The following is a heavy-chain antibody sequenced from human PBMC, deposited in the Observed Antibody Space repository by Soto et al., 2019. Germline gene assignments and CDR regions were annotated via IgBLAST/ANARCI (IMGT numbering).Heavy chain of an antibody. Sequence: PSETLSLTCTVSGGSITSGGYYWGWIRLHPGKGLERIGHIYYSGSTSYNPSLKSRVSMSADTSKNQFSMKLSSVTAADTAVYYCARGRIQLWYPFDYWGQGTLVTVSS. J-gene: IGHJ4*02. V-gene: IGHV4-31*03. CDR1: GGSITSGGYY. CDR3: ARGRIQLWYPFDY. D-gene: IGHD5-18*01. CDR2: IYYSGST.